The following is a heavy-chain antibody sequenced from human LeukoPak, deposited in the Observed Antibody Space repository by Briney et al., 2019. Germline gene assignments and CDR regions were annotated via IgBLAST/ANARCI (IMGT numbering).Heavy chain of an antibody. CDR2: IYTSETT. V-gene: IGHV4-4*07. CDR1: GGSISTYF. Sequence: PSETLSLTCTVSGGSISTYFWSWIRQPAGKGLEWIGRIYTSETTNYNPSLKSRVSMSVDTSKNQFSLNLSSVTVADTAVYYCARESNIAARRCFDYWGQGTMVTVSS. D-gene: IGHD6-6*01. J-gene: IGHJ4*02. CDR3: ARESNIAARRCFDY.